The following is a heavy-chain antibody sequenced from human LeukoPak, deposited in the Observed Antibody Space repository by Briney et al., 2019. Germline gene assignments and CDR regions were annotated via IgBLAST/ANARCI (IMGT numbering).Heavy chain of an antibody. J-gene: IGHJ4*02. CDR3: ARDRSYSNFAYFDY. CDR2: IYYSGST. CDR1: GGSISGYY. D-gene: IGHD4-11*01. V-gene: IGHV4-59*01. Sequence: SETPSLTCTVSGGSISGYYWSWIRQSPGKGLEWIGYIYYSGSTNYNPSLKSRVTISVDTSNNQFSLRLSSVTAADTAVYYCARDRSYSNFAYFDYWGQGTLVTVSS.